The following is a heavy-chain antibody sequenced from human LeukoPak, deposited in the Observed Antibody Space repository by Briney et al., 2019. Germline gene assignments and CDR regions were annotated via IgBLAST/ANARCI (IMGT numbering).Heavy chain of an antibody. J-gene: IGHJ4*02. V-gene: IGHV3-23*01. Sequence: GGSLRLSCAASGFTFSSYAMTWVSQAPGKGLEWVSTFTYSGVNTYYADSVRGRFTISRDNSKNTLYLQLNSLRAEDTALYYCAKGPHSSGWHYFDYWGQGTLVTVSS. CDR2: FTYSGVNT. CDR3: AKGPHSSGWHYFDY. CDR1: GFTFSSYA. D-gene: IGHD6-19*01.